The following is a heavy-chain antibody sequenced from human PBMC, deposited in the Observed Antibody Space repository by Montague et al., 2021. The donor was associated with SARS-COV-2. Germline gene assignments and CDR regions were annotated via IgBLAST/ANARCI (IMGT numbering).Heavy chain of an antibody. CDR1: GGSSSGDY. V-gene: IGHV4-59*01. Sequence: SETLSLTCTVSGGSSSGDYWSWIRQPPGKGLEWIGYISYSGSTTYNPSLKSRVTISVDTSKNQFSLKLSSVTAADTAVYYCAIREPLGADEAFDIWGQGTMVTVSS. D-gene: IGHD1-26*01. CDR2: ISYSGST. J-gene: IGHJ3*02. CDR3: AIREPLGADEAFDI.